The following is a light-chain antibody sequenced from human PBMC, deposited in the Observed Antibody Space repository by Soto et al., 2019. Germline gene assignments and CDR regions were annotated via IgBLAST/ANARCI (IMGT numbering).Light chain of an antibody. CDR1: QSVSSN. Sequence: EIVMTQSPATLSVSPGERATLSCRASQSVSSNLAWYQQKPGQAPRLPIYGASNRATGIPARFSVSGSGTEFTLTISSLQSEDFAVYYCQQYNNWPPWTFGQGTKVEIK. V-gene: IGKV3-15*01. CDR3: QQYNNWPPWT. CDR2: GAS. J-gene: IGKJ1*01.